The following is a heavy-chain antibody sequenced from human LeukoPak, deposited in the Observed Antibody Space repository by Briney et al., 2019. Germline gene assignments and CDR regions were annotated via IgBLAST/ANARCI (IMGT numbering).Heavy chain of an antibody. CDR1: GFTFGSYS. CDR2: ISSSSSTI. J-gene: IGHJ3*02. Sequence: GGSLRLSCAASGFTFGSYSMNWVRQAPGKGLEWVSYISSSSSTIYYADSVKGRFTISRDNAKNSLYLQMNSLRAEDTAVYYCARDHLAYCGGDCYSGVIDVFDIWGQGTMVTVSS. V-gene: IGHV3-48*01. CDR3: ARDHLAYCGGDCYSGVIDVFDI. D-gene: IGHD2-21*02.